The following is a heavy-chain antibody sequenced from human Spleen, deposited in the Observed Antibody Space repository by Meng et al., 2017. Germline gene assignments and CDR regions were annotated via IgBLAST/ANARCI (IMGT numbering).Heavy chain of an antibody. Sequence: ASVKVSCKASGYTFSSYDINWVRQATGQGLEWMGWMNPNSGNTGYAQKFQGRVTFTRNTSISAAYMEVSSLRSEDTAVYYCARTMVRGVIADYWGQGTLVTVSS. CDR2: MNPNSGNT. CDR1: GYTFSSYD. J-gene: IGHJ4*02. CDR3: ARTMVRGVIADY. V-gene: IGHV1-8*03. D-gene: IGHD3-10*01.